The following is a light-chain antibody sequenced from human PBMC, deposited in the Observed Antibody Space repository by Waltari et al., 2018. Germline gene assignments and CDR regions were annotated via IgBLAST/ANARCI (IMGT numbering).Light chain of an antibody. CDR1: QAISGW. J-gene: IGKJ4*01. V-gene: IGKV1-12*01. Sequence: DIQMTQSPSSVSASVADRVTITCRASQAISGWLAWYQQKPGRAPNLLIYGASSVQSGVPSRFSGSGSGTDFTLTISNLQPEDFATYYCQQATSLPLTFGGGTKVEIK. CDR3: QQATSLPLT. CDR2: GAS.